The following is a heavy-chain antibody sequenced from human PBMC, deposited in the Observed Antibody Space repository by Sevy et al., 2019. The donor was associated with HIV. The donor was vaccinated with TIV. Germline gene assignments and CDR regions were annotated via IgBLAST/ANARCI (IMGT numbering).Heavy chain of an antibody. Sequence: ASVKVSCRASGYTFTSYGISWVRQAPGKGLEWLGWISGYDGKTNYAQKVQGRVTMNTDTLTTTAYMELRGLGMDETAVYYCARDRRVYDSSFGRADFWAQGTLVTVSS. V-gene: IGHV1-18*01. CDR2: ISGYDGKT. CDR3: ARDRRVYDSSFGRADF. J-gene: IGHJ4*02. D-gene: IGHD3-22*01. CDR1: GYTFTSYG.